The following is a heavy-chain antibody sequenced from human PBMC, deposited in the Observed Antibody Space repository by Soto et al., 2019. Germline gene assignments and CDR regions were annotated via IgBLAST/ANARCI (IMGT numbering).Heavy chain of an antibody. CDR3: ARDRQLTYYYGSGSYVYNWFDP. V-gene: IGHV4-34*01. D-gene: IGHD3-10*01. CDR1: GGSFSGYY. Sequence: SETLSLTCAVYGGSFSGYYWSWIRQPPGKGLEWIGEINHSGSTNYNPSLKSRVTISVDTSKNQFSLKLSSVTAADTAVYYCARDRQLTYYYGSGSYVYNWFDPWGQGTLVTVSS. CDR2: INHSGST. J-gene: IGHJ5*02.